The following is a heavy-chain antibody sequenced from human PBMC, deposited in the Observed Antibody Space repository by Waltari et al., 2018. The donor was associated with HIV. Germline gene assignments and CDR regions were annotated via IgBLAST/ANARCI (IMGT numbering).Heavy chain of an antibody. CDR2: IYSGGST. D-gene: IGHD1-26*01. V-gene: IGHV3-66*01. J-gene: IGHJ4*02. Sequence: EVQLVESGGGLVQPGGSLRLSCAASGFTVSSNYMSWVRQAPGKGLEWVSVIYSGGSTYYADSVKGRFTISRDNSKNTLYLQMNSLRAEDTAVYYCARDRVGVPSDYWGQGTLVTVSS. CDR1: GFTVSSNY. CDR3: ARDRVGVPSDY.